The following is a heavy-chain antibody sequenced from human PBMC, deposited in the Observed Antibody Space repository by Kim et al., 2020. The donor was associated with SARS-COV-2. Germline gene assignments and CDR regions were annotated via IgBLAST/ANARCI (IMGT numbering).Heavy chain of an antibody. D-gene: IGHD3-3*01. CDR2: ISWNSGSI. Sequence: GGSLRLSCAASGFTFDDYAMHWVRQAPGKGLEWVSGISWNSGSIGYADSVKGRFTISRDNAKNSLYLQMNSLRAEDTALYYCAKDPYYDFWSGAGAFDI. J-gene: IGHJ3*02. CDR1: GFTFDDYA. CDR3: AKDPYYDFWSGAGAFDI. V-gene: IGHV3-9*01.